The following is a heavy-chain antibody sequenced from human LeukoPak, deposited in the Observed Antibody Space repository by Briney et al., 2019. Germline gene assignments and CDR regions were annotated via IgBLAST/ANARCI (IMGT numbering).Heavy chain of an antibody. CDR1: GFTVNSNY. CDR3: ARVYYYGSWFDP. J-gene: IGHJ5*02. CDR2: IYSGGRT. Sequence: QPGGSLRLSGAASGFTVNSNYMSWVRQAPGKGLEWVSAIYSGGRTYYADSVKGRFTISRDNSKNTLYLQMNSLRAEDTAVYYCARVYYYGSWFDPWGQGTLVTVSS. D-gene: IGHD3-10*01. V-gene: IGHV3-53*01.